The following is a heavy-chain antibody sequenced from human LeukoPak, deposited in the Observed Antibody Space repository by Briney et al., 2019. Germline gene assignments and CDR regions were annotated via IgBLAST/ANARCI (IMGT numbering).Heavy chain of an antibody. Sequence: PSGTLCLTCTVSGVSLISSNYYWGCFRPPPGKGLEWIASVFYTGTTRPNPSLVSRATIPVNTSKNEFSLSLSAVAAEDTAKYYGARRLGSSADCIQKYYFDFWGQGTLVTVSS. CDR1: GVSLISSNYY. V-gene: IGHV4-39*01. D-gene: IGHD2-21*01. CDR3: ARRLGSSADCIQKYYFDF. CDR2: VFYTGTT. J-gene: IGHJ4*02.